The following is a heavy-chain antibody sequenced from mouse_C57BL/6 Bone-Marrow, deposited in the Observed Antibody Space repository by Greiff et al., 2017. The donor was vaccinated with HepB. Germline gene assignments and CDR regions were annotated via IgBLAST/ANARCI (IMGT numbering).Heavy chain of an antibody. V-gene: IGHV1-59*01. CDR2: IDPSDSYT. D-gene: IGHD2-2*01. CDR1: GYTFTSYW. CDR3: ARTVTTY. J-gene: IGHJ3*01. Sequence: QVQLQQPGAELVRPGTSVKLSCKASGYTFTSYWMHWVKQRPGQGLEWIGVIDPSDSYTNYNQKFKGKATLTVDTSSSTAYMQLSSLTSEDSAVYYCARTVTTYWGQGTLVTVSA.